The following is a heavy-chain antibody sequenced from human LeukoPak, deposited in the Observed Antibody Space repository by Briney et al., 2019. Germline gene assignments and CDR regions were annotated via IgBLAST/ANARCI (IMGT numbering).Heavy chain of an antibody. CDR1: GGSIRSGGYF. CDR2: IYYSGST. J-gene: IGHJ6*02. CDR3: ARDLPGYGMDV. D-gene: IGHD1-1*01. V-gene: IGHV4-31*03. Sequence: PSETLSLTCTVSGGSIRSGGYFWTWIRQHPGKGLEWIGYIYYSGSTNHNPSLKSRVTISVDTSKNQFSLKLSSVTAADTAVYYCARDLPGYGMDVWGQGTTVTVSS.